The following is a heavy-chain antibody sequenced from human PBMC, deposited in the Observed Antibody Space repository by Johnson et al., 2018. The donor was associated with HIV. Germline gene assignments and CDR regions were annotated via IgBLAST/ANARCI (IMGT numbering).Heavy chain of an antibody. CDR3: AKPLHSGSYWAAFDI. CDR1: GFTFSDYY. Sequence: QVQLVESGGGLVKPGGSLRLSCAASGFTFSDYYMSWIRQAPGKGLEWVSYISWTSGSIGYADSVKGRFPISRDNAKNSLYLQMNSLRAEDTALYYCAKPLHSGSYWAAFDIWGQGTMVTVSS. V-gene: IGHV3-11*01. CDR2: ISWTSGSI. D-gene: IGHD1-26*01. J-gene: IGHJ3*02.